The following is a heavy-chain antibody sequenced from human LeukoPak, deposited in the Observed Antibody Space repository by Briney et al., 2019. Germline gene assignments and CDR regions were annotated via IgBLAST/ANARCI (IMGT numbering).Heavy chain of an antibody. CDR2: VYYTGYS. Sequence: PSETLSLTYSVSGGLISSSGNFYWGWIRQVPGKGLEWIGSVYYTGYSYDNPSLKSRVTVSVDTSKNQFSLKLNSVTAADTAIYYCARQGAITARRTHYYAMDVWGPGTTVTVSS. D-gene: IGHD1-20*01. J-gene: IGHJ6*02. V-gene: IGHV4-39*01. CDR1: GGLISSSGNFY. CDR3: ARQGAITARRTHYYAMDV.